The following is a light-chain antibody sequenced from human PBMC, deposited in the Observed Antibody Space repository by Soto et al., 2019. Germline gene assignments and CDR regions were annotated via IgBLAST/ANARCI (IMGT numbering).Light chain of an antibody. CDR2: VAS. Sequence: DIQMTQSPSSVSASVGDRFTITCRASQVISSWLAWYQQKPGKAPKLLIYVASTLQSGVPSRFSGSGSGTDFSLSISSLQPEDSATYFCQQANSFPLTFGGGTKVEIK. CDR3: QQANSFPLT. V-gene: IGKV1-12*01. J-gene: IGKJ4*01. CDR1: QVISSW.